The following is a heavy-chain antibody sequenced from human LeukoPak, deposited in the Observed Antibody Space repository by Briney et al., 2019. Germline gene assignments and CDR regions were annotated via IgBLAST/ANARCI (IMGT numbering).Heavy chain of an antibody. CDR3: ARDPGDSLPWYYFDY. J-gene: IGHJ4*02. V-gene: IGHV1-46*01. CDR2: INPSGGST. Sequence: ASVKVSCTASGYTFTSYYMHWVRQAPGQGLEWMGIINPSGGSTSYAQKFQGRVTMTRDTSTSTVYMELSSLSSEDTAVYYCARDPGDSLPWYYFDYWGQGTLVTVSS. CDR1: GYTFTSYY. D-gene: IGHD3-10*01.